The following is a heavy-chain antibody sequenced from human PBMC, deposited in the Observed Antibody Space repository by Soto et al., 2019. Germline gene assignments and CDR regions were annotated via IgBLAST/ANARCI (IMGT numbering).Heavy chain of an antibody. D-gene: IGHD4-17*01. CDR3: AKDLSGTTVVTPGFDY. CDR1: GFTFSSYG. J-gene: IGHJ4*02. Sequence: VEVLESGGGLVQPGGSLRLSCAASGFTFSSYGMHWVRQAPGKGLEWVAVISYDGSNKYYADSVKGRFTISRDNSKNTLYLQMNSLRAEDTAVYYCAKDLSGTTVVTPGFDYWGQGTLVTVSS. V-gene: IGHV3-30*18. CDR2: ISYDGSNK.